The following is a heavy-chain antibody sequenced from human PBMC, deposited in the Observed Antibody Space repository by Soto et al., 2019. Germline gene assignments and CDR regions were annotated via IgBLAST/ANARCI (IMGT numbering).Heavy chain of an antibody. CDR1: GLAFRNYA. Sequence: GGSLRLSCVASGLAFRNYAMNWVRQAPGKGLELVSPISGSGANTFYIDSVKGRFTISRDNSKNSLYLQMNSLRAEDTAVYYCARDRGQLARAFDIWGQGTMVTVSS. V-gene: IGHV3-23*01. J-gene: IGHJ3*02. CDR2: ISGSGANT. CDR3: ARDRGQLARAFDI. D-gene: IGHD6-6*01.